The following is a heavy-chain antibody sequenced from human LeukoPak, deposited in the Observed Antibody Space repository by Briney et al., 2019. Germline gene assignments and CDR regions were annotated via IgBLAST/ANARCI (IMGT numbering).Heavy chain of an antibody. Sequence: GGSLRLSCAASGFTFDDYAMHWVRQAPGKGLEWVSGISWNSGTIGYADSVKGRFTISRDNAKNSLYLQMNSLRAEDTALYYCAKESQGGYYYGMDVWGQGTTVTVSS. CDR2: ISWNSGTI. D-gene: IGHD3-16*01. V-gene: IGHV3-9*01. J-gene: IGHJ6*02. CDR1: GFTFDDYA. CDR3: AKESQGGYYYGMDV.